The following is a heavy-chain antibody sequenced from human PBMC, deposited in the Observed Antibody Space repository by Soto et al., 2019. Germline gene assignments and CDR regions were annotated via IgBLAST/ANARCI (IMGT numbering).Heavy chain of an antibody. J-gene: IGHJ4*02. CDR2: IWYDGSNK. V-gene: IGHV3-33*01. CDR3: ARDWGTVVTQDFDY. Sequence: GGSLRLSCAASGFTFSSYGMHWVRQAPGKGLEWVAVIWYDGSNKYYADSVKGRFTISRDNSKNTLYLQMNSLRAEDTAVYYCARDWGTVVTQDFDYWGQGTLVTVSS. CDR1: GFTFSSYG. D-gene: IGHD2-15*01.